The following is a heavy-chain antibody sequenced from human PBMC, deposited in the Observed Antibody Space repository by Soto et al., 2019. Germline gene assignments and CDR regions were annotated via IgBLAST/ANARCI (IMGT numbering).Heavy chain of an antibody. CDR2: IYYSGST. CDR1: GGFIIRYY. CDR3: ARDQNGSGNYYTRYFDY. D-gene: IGHD3-10*01. V-gene: IGHV4-59*12. J-gene: IGHJ4*02. Sequence: SETLPLTCTVSGGFIIRYYWSWIRQPPGKGLEWIGYIYYSGSTNYNPSLKSRVTISVDKSKNQFSLNLSSVTAADTAVYYCARDQNGSGNYYTRYFDYWGQGTLVTVS.